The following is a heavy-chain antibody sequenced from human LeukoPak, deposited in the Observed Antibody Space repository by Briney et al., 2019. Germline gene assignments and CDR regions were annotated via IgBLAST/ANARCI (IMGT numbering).Heavy chain of an antibody. CDR1: GGSMSTYY. J-gene: IGHJ4*02. CDR2: IYYTGST. CDR3: AGMRITTPTVRTLDY. V-gene: IGHV4-59*01. Sequence: KPSETLSLTCTVSGGSMSTYYWTWIRQPPGKGLEWIGLIYYTGSTNYNPSLKSRVTISVDTSKNQFSLKLSSVASADTAVYYCAGMRITTPTVRTLDYWGRGTLVTVSS. D-gene: IGHD3-10*02.